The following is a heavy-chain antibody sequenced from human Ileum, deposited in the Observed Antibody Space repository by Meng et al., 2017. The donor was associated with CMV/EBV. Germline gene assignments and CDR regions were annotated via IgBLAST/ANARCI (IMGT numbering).Heavy chain of an antibody. J-gene: IGHJ3*02. V-gene: IGHV1-2*02. CDR1: GYSFTGYY. D-gene: IGHD1-26*01. CDR3: ARRQWDLRNALDI. CDR2: INPNSGGT. Sequence: ASVPVSCKASGYSFTGYYIHWVRQAPGHGLEWMGSINPNSGGTKYAQKFQGRVTLTRDTSISTVYMELSSLKTDDTAVYYCARRQWDLRNALDIWGQGTEVTVSS.